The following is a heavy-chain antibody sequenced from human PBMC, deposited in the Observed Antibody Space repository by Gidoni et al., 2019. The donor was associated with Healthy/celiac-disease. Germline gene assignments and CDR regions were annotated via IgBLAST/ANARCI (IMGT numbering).Heavy chain of an antibody. J-gene: IGHJ6*02. V-gene: IGHV3-23*01. Sequence: EVQLLESGGGLVQPGGSLRLSCAASGFTFSSYAMSWVRQAPGKGLEGVSAISGSGGSTYYADSVKGRFTISRDNSKNTLYLQMNSLRAEDTAVYYCAKGCYLYYYYYGMDVWGQGTTVTVSS. D-gene: IGHD2-2*01. CDR2: ISGSGGST. CDR1: GFTFSSYA. CDR3: AKGCYLYYYYYGMDV.